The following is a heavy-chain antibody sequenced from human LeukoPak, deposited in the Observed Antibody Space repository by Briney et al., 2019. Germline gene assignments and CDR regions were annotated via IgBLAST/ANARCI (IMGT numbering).Heavy chain of an antibody. CDR2: ISYDGGNE. J-gene: IGHJ4*02. D-gene: IGHD5-12*01. V-gene: IGHV3-30-3*01. CDR1: GFTFSNYA. Sequence: GGSLRLSCAASGFTFSNYAMHWVRQAPGKGLEWVTIISYDGGNENYADSVKGRFTISRDNSKNTLYLQMHSLRPEDTAVYYCAREGGWLRSVYYFDYWGQGSLVTVSS. CDR3: AREGGWLRSVYYFDY.